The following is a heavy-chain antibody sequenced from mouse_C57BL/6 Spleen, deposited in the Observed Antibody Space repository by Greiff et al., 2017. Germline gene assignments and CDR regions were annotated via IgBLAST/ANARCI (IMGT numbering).Heavy chain of an antibody. J-gene: IGHJ3*01. CDR2: IDPSDSYT. CDR1: GYTFTSYW. Sequence: QVQLQQPGAELVKPGASVKLSCKASGYTFTSYWMQWVKQRPGQGLEWIGEIDPSDSYTNYNQKFKGKATLTVDTSSSTAYMQLSSLTSEDSAVYYCARRGSGYEFAYWGQGTLVTVSA. D-gene: IGHD3-2*02. CDR3: ARRGSGYEFAY. V-gene: IGHV1-50*01.